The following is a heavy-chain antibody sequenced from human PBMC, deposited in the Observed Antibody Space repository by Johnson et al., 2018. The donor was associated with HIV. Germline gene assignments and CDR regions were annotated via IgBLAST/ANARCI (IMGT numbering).Heavy chain of an antibody. J-gene: IGHJ3*02. Sequence: QMQLVESGGGVVQPGGSLRLSCAASGFTFTSYGMHWVRQAPGKGLEWVAFIRHDGSNKYYADSVKGRFTISRDNSKNTLYLQMNSLRAEDTAVYYCARDWAEDDAFDIWGQGTMVTVSS. V-gene: IGHV3-30*02. CDR2: IRHDGSNK. CDR1: GFTFTSYG. D-gene: IGHD3-16*01. CDR3: ARDWAEDDAFDI.